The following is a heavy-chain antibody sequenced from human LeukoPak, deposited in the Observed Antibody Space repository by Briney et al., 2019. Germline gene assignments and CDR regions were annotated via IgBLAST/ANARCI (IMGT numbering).Heavy chain of an antibody. CDR1: GFTFSSYG. D-gene: IGHD2/OR15-2a*01. J-gene: IGHJ4*02. Sequence: GGSLRLSCAASGFTFSSYGMHWVRQAPGKGLEWVAVIWYDGSNKYYADSVKGRFTISRDNSKNTLYLQMNSLRAEDTAVYYCAKTERTPFDWGQGTLVTVSS. CDR3: AKTERTPFD. CDR2: IWYDGSNK. V-gene: IGHV3-33*06.